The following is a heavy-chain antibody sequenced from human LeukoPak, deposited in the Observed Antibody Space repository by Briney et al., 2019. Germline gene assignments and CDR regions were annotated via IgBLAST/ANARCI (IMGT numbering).Heavy chain of an antibody. CDR2: INHSGST. D-gene: IGHD5-18*01. V-gene: IGHV4-34*01. CDR1: GGSFSGYY. Sequence: PSETLSLTCAVYGGSFSGYYWSWIRQPPGKGLEWIGEINHSGSTNYNPSLKSRVTISVDTSKNQFSLKLSSVTAADTAVYYCARDLRMVTKVKVGRRNAFDIWGQGTMVTVSS. CDR3: ARDLRMVTKVKVGRRNAFDI. J-gene: IGHJ3*02.